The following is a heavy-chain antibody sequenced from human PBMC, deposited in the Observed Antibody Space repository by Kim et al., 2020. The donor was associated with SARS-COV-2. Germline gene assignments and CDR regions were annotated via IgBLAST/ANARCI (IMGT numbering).Heavy chain of an antibody. CDR2: IYSGGST. CDR1: GFTVSGNY. CDR3: ARVTSSGYYYPYYFDY. Sequence: GGSLRLSCAASGFTVSGNYMSWVRQAPGKGLEWVSVIYSGGSTYYADSVKGRFTISRDNSKNTLYLQMNSLRAEDTAVYYCARVTSSGYYYPYYFDYWGQGTLVTVSS. V-gene: IGHV3-53*01. D-gene: IGHD3-22*01. J-gene: IGHJ4*02.